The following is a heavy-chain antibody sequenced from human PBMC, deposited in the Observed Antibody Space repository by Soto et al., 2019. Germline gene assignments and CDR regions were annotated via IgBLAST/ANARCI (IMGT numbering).Heavy chain of an antibody. Sequence: QVQLQESGPGLLKPSETLSLTCSVSGGSVSNKTYYWSWIRQPPGKRLEWIGYIYYSGTTNYNPSLKSRITISRDLSKNQFSLRLSSVTTADTSLYYCARTTAVPNTLRSRYFFDYWGQGTLVTVSS. V-gene: IGHV4-61*01. D-gene: IGHD4-17*01. J-gene: IGHJ4*02. CDR2: IYYSGTT. CDR3: ARTTAVPNTLRSRYFFDY. CDR1: GGSVSNKTYY.